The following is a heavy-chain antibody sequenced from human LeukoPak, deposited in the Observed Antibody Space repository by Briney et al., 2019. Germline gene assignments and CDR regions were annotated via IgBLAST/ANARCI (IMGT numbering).Heavy chain of an antibody. V-gene: IGHV3-15*01. CDR3: TTDSPVVPAAMPSNWFDP. D-gene: IGHD2-2*01. J-gene: IGHJ5*02. CDR2: IKSKTDGGTT. Sequence: PGGSLRLSCTASGFTFSNFWMGWVRQAPGKGLEWVGRIKSKTDGGTTDYAAPVKGRFTISRDDSKNTLYLQMNSLKTEDTAVYYCTTDSPVVPAAMPSNWFDPWGQGTLVTVSS. CDR1: GFTFSNFW.